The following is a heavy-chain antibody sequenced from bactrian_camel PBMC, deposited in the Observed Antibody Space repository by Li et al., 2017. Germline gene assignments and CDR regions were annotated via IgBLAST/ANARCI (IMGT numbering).Heavy chain of an antibody. CDR3: VKGGDGSDYPEAHHY. CDR2: IDSDGTT. CDR1: GDTGSMNA. D-gene: IGHD4*01. Sequence: HVQLVESGGGSVESGGSLKLSCVASGDTGSMNAMGWFRQAPGKEREGVASIDSDGTTNYADSVKGRFTISRDNAKNTVYLQLNSLKTEDMAMYYCVKGGDGSDYPEAHHYWGQGTQVTVS. J-gene: IGHJ4*01. V-gene: IGHV3S53*01.